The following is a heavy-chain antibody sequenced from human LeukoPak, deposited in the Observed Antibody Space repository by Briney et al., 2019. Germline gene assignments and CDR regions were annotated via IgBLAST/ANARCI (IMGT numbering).Heavy chain of an antibody. CDR2: FDPEDGET. V-gene: IGHV1-24*01. Sequence: ASVKVSCKVSGYTLTELSMHWVRQAPGKGLEWMGGFDPEDGETIYAQKFQGRVTMTEDTSTDTAYMELSSLRSEDTAVYYCATLPTMVRGVISDYWGQGTLATVSS. CDR3: ATLPTMVRGVISDY. J-gene: IGHJ4*02. CDR1: GYTLTELS. D-gene: IGHD3-10*01.